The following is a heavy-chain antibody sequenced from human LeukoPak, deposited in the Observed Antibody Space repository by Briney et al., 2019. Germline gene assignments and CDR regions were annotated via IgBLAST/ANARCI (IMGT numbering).Heavy chain of an antibody. Sequence: PSETLSLTCTVSGGSISSYYWSWIRQPPGKGLEWIGYIYYSGSTNYNPSLKSRVTISVDTSKNQFSLKLSSVTAADTAVYYCARGRARITMIVVVITGGSRAFDIWGQGTMVTVSS. V-gene: IGHV4-59*12. J-gene: IGHJ3*02. CDR1: GGSISSYY. CDR2: IYYSGST. D-gene: IGHD3-22*01. CDR3: ARGRARITMIVVVITGGSRAFDI.